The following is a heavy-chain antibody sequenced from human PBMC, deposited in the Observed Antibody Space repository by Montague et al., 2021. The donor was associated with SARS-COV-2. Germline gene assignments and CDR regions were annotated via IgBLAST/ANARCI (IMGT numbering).Heavy chain of an antibody. CDR3: ASRLRRGYSTGYVVGPSPLDY. CDR2: IDHSGST. CDR1: GGYFSGYF. Sequence: SETLSLTCAVYGGYFSGYFWSWIRQSPGKGLEWIGEIDHSGSTNYNSSLKSRVSISVDTSKNQFSLNLSSLTAADTALYYCASRLRRGYSTGYVVGPSPLDYWGQGTLVTVSS. V-gene: IGHV4-34*01. D-gene: IGHD5-18*01. J-gene: IGHJ4*02.